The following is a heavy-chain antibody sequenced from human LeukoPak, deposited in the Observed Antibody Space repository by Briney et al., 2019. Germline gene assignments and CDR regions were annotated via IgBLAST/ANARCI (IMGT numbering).Heavy chain of an antibody. CDR2: IYYSGST. CDR3: ARDIIPNWFDP. Sequence: TLSLTCTVSGGSISSGDYYWSWIRQPPGKGLEWIGYIYYSGSTYYNPSLKSRVTISVDTSKNQFSLKLSSVTVADTAVYYCARDIIPNWFDPWGQGTLVTVSS. CDR1: GGSISSGDYY. D-gene: IGHD2-15*01. J-gene: IGHJ5*02. V-gene: IGHV4-30-4*08.